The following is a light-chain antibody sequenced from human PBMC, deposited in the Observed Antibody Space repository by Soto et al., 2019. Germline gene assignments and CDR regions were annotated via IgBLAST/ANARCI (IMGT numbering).Light chain of an antibody. J-gene: IGKJ2*01. CDR1: QSISTY. CDR2: VVS. Sequence: DIQMTQSPSSLSASVGDRVSITCRASQSISTYLNWYQQKPGKAPNLLIYVVSNLQSGVPSRFSGRGSGSDFTLTISSLQPEDFATYYCQQSYSSPYTFGQGTKLEIK. V-gene: IGKV1-39*01. CDR3: QQSYSSPYT.